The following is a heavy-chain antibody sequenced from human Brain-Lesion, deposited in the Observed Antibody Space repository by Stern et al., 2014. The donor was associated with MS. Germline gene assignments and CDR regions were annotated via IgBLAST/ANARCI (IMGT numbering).Heavy chain of an antibody. D-gene: IGHD5-18*01. Sequence: VQLLESGPEVKKPGSSVQVSCKASGGTFGTYPITPLRPAPGQGLEWMGRIIPIFGSPNYAQKFQGRVTITADRSTTTVYMKLSSLKSDDAAVYYCAKDGPALVTNWFDPWGRGTLVTVSS. CDR1: GGTFGTYP. V-gene: IGHV1-69*06. CDR2: IIPIFGSP. CDR3: AKDGPALVTNWFDP. J-gene: IGHJ5*02.